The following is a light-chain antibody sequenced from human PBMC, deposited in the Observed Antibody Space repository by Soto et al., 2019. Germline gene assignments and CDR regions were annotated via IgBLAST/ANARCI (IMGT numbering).Light chain of an antibody. CDR1: QSISSSY. J-gene: IGKJ5*01. Sequence: EIVLTQSPGTLSLSPGERATLSCRASQSISSSYLGWYQQKPGQAPRLLIYGTFSRATGIPDRFSGSGSGTDFTLTISRLEPEDFAVYYCQQYGSSPPITFRQGTRLEIK. V-gene: IGKV3-20*01. CDR3: QQYGSSPPIT. CDR2: GTF.